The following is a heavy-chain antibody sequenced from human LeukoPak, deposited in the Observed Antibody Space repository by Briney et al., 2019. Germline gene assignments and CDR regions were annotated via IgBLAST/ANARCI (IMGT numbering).Heavy chain of an antibody. CDR2: INSDGSST. CDR1: GFTFSSYW. V-gene: IGHV3-74*01. J-gene: IGHJ3*02. D-gene: IGHD4-17*01. Sequence: PGGSPRLSCAASGFTFSSYWMHWVRQVPGKGLVWVSRINSDGSSTDYADSVKGRFTISRDNARNTLYLQMNSLRAEDTAVYYCAREGYGDYAAFDIWGQGTMVTVSS. CDR3: AREGYGDYAAFDI.